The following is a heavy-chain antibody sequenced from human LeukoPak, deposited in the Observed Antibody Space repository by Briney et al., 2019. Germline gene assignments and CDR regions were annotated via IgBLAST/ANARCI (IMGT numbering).Heavy chain of an antibody. D-gene: IGHD3-22*01. J-gene: IGHJ4*02. Sequence: PPETLSLTCTVSGGSISSYYWSWIRQPPGKGLEWIRYIYYSGSTNYNPSLKSRVTISVDTSKNQFSLKLSSVTAADTAVYYCARQYYYDCSGSRYYFDYWGQGPLSPSPQ. CDR3: ARQYYYDCSGSRYYFDY. CDR1: GGSISSYY. CDR2: IYYSGST. V-gene: IGHV4-59*01.